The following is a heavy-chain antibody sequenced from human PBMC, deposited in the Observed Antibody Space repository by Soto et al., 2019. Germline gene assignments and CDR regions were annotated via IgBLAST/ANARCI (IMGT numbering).Heavy chain of an antibody. V-gene: IGHV1-18*01. CDR3: ARVKGSRSYSSSWYYY. J-gene: IGHJ4*02. D-gene: IGHD6-13*01. CDR1: GYTFTSYG. Sequence: ASVKVSCKASGYTFTSYGISWVRQAPGQRLEWMGWISAYNGNTNYAQKLQGRVTMTTDTSTSTAYMELRSLRSDNTALFYCARVKGSRSYSSSWYYYWGQGTLVTVSS. CDR2: ISAYNGNT.